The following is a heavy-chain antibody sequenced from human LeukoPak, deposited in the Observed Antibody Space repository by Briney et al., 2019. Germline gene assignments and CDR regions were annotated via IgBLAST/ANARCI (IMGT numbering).Heavy chain of an antibody. CDR3: ARDLGDQTYYFDY. CDR1: GFPFSSYG. CDR2: IRYDASNK. D-gene: IGHD3-16*01. V-gene: IGHV3-30*02. J-gene: IGHJ4*02. Sequence: GGSLRLSCAASGFPFSSYGMNWVRQAPGKGLEWVPFIRYDASNKYYADSVKGRFTISRDNSKNTLYLQMNSLRAEDTAVYYCARDLGDQTYYFDYWGQGTLVTVSS.